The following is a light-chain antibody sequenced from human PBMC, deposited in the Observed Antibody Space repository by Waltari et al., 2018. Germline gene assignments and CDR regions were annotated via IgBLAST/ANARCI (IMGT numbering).Light chain of an antibody. CDR2: DVT. CDR3: CSFAGTYTWV. Sequence: SALTQPRSVPGSPGQSVTISRTGTTSDVGGYNYVSWYQHHPGKAPKLMIFDVTQRPSGVPDRFSGSKSANTASLTISGLQAEDEADYYCCSFAGTYTWVFGGGTKVTVL. V-gene: IGLV2-11*01. CDR1: TSDVGGYNY. J-gene: IGLJ3*02.